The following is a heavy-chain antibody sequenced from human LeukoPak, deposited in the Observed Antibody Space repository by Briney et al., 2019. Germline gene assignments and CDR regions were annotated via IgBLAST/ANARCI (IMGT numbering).Heavy chain of an antibody. D-gene: IGHD3-10*01. CDR3: ARDNPSVTMVRGASDY. Sequence: GGSLRLSCAASGFTFSSYWMSWVRQAPGKGLEWVANIKQDGSEKYYVDSVKGRFTISRDNAKNSLYLQMNSLRAEDTAVYYCARDNPSVTMVRGASDYWGQGTLVTVSS. V-gene: IGHV3-7*01. CDR2: IKQDGSEK. J-gene: IGHJ4*02. CDR1: GFTFSSYW.